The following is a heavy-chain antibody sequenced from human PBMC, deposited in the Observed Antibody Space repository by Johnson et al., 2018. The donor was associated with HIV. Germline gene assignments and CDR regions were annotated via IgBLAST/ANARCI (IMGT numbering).Heavy chain of an antibody. D-gene: IGHD1-26*01. CDR2: IAYDGSKK. J-gene: IGHJ3*02. CDR1: GFTLSSYA. Sequence: QVQLVESGGGVVQPGRSLRLSCAASGFTLSSYAIHWVRQAPGKGLEWVAIIAYDGSKKYYVDSVKGRFNISRDNAKNSLYLQMNRLRGEDTAVYYCARDGFYSGSYDMFDIWGQGTMVTVSS. V-gene: IGHV3-30*03. CDR3: ARDGFYSGSYDMFDI.